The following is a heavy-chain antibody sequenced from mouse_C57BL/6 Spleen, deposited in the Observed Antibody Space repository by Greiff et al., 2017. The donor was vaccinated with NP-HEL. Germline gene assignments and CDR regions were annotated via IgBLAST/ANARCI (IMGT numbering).Heavy chain of an antibody. V-gene: IGHV5-17*01. CDR3: ARLLPYAMDY. CDR2: ISSGRSTI. J-gene: IGHJ4*01. Sequence: VQGVESGGGLVKPGGSLKLSCAASGFPFSDYGMHWVRPAPEKGLEWVAYISSGRSTIYYADTVQGRFTISRDNATNTLCMQMTSLRSEDTAMYYCARLLPYAMDYWGQGTAVTVSS. CDR1: GFPFSDYG.